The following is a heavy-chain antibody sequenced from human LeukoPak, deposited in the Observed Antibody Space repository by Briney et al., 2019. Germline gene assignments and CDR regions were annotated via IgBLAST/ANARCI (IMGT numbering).Heavy chain of an antibody. J-gene: IGHJ4*02. CDR2: INTYNGDT. V-gene: IGHV1-18*01. CDR1: GYTFTTYG. D-gene: IGHD5-24*01. CDR3: ARDLLGEMARGGLDY. Sequence: GASVKLACNASGYTFTTYGISWVRQAPGQGLEWIGSINTYNGDTNYAQKLQGRVTMTTDTSTSTAYMELRSLRSDDTAVYYCARDLLGEMARGGLDYWGQGTLVTVSS.